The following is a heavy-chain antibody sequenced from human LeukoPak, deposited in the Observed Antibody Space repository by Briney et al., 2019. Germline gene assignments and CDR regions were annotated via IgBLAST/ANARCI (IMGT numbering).Heavy chain of an antibody. V-gene: IGHV4-39*01. CDR1: GGSISSSSYY. CDR3: ARHPERYSYFDY. D-gene: IGHD5-18*01. CDR2: IYYTGSA. Sequence: SETLSLTCTVSGGSISSSSYYWGWIRRPPGKGLEWIGSIYYTGSAYYNPSLKSRVTMSVDTSKNQFSLRLSSVTAADTAVYSCARHPERYSYFDYWGQGTLVTVSS. J-gene: IGHJ4*02.